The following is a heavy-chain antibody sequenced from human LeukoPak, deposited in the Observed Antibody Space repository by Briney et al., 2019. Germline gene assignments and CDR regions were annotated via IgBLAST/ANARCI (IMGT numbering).Heavy chain of an antibody. J-gene: IGHJ5*02. Sequence: KPSETLTLTCIVSGGSINNYYWSWIRQPAGKGLEWIGRIYTSGSTNYNPSLKSRVTISVDTSKNQFSLKLSSVTAADTAVYYCARASTLPSTQNDFWSGYYRNWFDPWGQGTLVTVSS. CDR1: GGSINNYY. CDR2: IYTSGST. CDR3: ARASTLPSTQNDFWSGYYRNWFDP. D-gene: IGHD3-3*01. V-gene: IGHV4-4*07.